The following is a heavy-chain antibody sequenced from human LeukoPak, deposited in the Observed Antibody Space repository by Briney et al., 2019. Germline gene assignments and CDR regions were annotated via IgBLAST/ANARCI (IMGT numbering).Heavy chain of an antibody. J-gene: IGHJ3*02. V-gene: IGHV3-48*01. Sequence: TGGSLRLSCAASGFTFSSYSMNWVRQAPGKGLEWVSYFSSSSSTIYYADSVKGRFTISRDNAKNSLYLQMNSLRAEDTAVCYCARDYDFWSGYPDAFDIWGQGTMVTVSS. CDR3: ARDYDFWSGYPDAFDI. CDR2: FSSSSSTI. CDR1: GFTFSSYS. D-gene: IGHD3-3*01.